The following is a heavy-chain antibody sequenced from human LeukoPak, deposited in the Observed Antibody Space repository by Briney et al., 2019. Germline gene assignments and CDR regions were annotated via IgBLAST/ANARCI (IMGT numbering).Heavy chain of an antibody. CDR3: AKRLAMTGTYHFDY. D-gene: IGHD6-19*01. Sequence: SGGSLRLSCEGSGFIFSSFGMHWVRQVPGKGLEWVAFISFDGADKYYADSVKGRFTISRDNSKNTLYLQMNSLRAEDTAVYYCAKRLAMTGTYHFDYWGQGTLVTVSS. CDR1: GFIFSSFG. V-gene: IGHV3-30*18. CDR2: ISFDGADK. J-gene: IGHJ4*02.